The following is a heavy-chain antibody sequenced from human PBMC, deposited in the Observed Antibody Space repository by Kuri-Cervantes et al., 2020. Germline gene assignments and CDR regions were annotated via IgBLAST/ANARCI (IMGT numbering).Heavy chain of an antibody. V-gene: IGHV1-8*01. J-gene: IGHJ6*02. D-gene: IGHD1-26*01. CDR3: ARGSPSGSYLSYCYYGMDV. Sequence: ASVKVSCKASGYTFTSYDINWVRQATGQGLEWMGWMNPNSGNTGYAQKFQGRVTMTRNTSISTAYMELSSLRSEDTAVYYCARGSPSGSYLSYCYYGMDVWGQGTTVTVSS. CDR1: GYTFTSYD. CDR2: MNPNSGNT.